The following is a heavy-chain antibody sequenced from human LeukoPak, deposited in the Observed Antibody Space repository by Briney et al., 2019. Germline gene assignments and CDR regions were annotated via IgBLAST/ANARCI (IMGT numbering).Heavy chain of an antibody. Sequence: GGSLRLSCAASGFTFDDYAVHWVRQAPGKGLEWVSGISWNSGSIGYADSVKGRFTISRDNAKNSLYLQMNSLRAEDTALYYCAGSSSSWYDDYWGQGTMVTVSS. D-gene: IGHD6-13*01. J-gene: IGHJ4*02. CDR2: ISWNSGSI. CDR1: GFTFDDYA. CDR3: AGSSSSWYDDY. V-gene: IGHV3-9*01.